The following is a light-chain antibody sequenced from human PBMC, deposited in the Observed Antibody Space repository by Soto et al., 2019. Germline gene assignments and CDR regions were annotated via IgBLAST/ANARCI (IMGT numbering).Light chain of an antibody. J-gene: IGKJ2*01. Sequence: DIQMTQSPSTLSASIGDTVIITSRASQSINSSLAWYQQKPGKAPKLLIHKASTLESGVPSRFSGSESGTEFTLTISSLHPDDFATFYCQEYDRSPYTFGQGTKLEIK. CDR1: QSINSS. CDR3: QEYDRSPYT. CDR2: KAS. V-gene: IGKV1-5*03.